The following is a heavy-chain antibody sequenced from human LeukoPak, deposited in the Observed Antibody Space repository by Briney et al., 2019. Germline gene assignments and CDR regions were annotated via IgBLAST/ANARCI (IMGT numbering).Heavy chain of an antibody. CDR2: IRYDGSNK. CDR3: ARQSDLDY. Sequence: GGSLRLSCAASGFTFSSYGMHWVRQAPGKGLEWVAFIRYDGSNKYYADSVKGRFTISRDNAKNSLYLQMNSLRDDDTAVYYCARQSDLDYWGQGTLVTVSS. CDR1: GFTFSSYG. J-gene: IGHJ4*02. V-gene: IGHV3-30*02.